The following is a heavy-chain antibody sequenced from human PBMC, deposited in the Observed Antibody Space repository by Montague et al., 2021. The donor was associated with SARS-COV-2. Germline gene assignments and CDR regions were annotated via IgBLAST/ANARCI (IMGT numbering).Heavy chain of an antibody. J-gene: IGHJ6*02. CDR3: GSGQAGDV. V-gene: IGHV4-59*08. Sequence: SETLSLTCTVYGGTHSPFYWRRPRQPPGTGLERTGLIFFNGNYWYNPSLKSRLTFSVDTSKNQFSLELRSVTAAHASVYYCGSGQAGDVWGQGTTVTVSS. CDR2: IFFNGNY. CDR1: GGTHSPFY.